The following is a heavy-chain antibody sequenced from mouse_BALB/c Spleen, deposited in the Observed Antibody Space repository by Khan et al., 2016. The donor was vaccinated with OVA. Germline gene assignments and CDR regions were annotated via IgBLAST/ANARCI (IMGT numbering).Heavy chain of an antibody. J-gene: IGHJ1*01. D-gene: IGHD2-4*01. V-gene: IGHV5-17*02. CDR3: ARSLITTWYFDV. Sequence: EVELVESGGGLVQPGGSRKLSCAASGFTFSSFGMHWVRQAPEKGLEWVAYISYGSATIYYADTVKGRFTISRDNPQNTLFLQMTSLRSEDTGMYYCARSLITTWYFDVWGAGTTVTVSS. CDR1: GFTFSSFG. CDR2: ISYGSATI.